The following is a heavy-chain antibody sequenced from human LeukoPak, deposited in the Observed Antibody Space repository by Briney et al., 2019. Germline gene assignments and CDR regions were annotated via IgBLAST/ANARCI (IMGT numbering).Heavy chain of an antibody. Sequence: GASVKVSCKASGASLINYYIHWVRQAPGQGLEWVGLIYPSGGWTNYAQKFQGRVTMTTNTSTSTVYMELSSLRFEDTAIYYCARDVPHNCFDPWGQGTLVTVSP. CDR3: ARDVPHNCFDP. V-gene: IGHV1-46*01. J-gene: IGHJ5*02. CDR2: IYPSGGWT. CDR1: GASLINYY.